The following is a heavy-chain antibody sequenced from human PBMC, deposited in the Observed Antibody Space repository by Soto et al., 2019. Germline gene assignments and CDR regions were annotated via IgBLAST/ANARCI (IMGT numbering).Heavy chain of an antibody. CDR3: AKNYYESSGYGPQYYFGY. CDR1: GFTFSSYG. CDR2: ISYDGSNK. V-gene: IGHV3-30*18. J-gene: IGHJ4*02. D-gene: IGHD3-22*01. Sequence: PGGSLRLSCAASGFTFSSYGMHWVRQAPGKGLEWVAVISYDGSNKYYADSVKGRFTISRDNSKNTLYLQMNSLRAEDTAVYYCAKNYYESSGYGPQYYFGYRGQGTLVTVPS.